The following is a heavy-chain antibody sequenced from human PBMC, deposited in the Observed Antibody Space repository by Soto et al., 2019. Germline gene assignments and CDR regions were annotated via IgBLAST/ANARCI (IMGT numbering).Heavy chain of an antibody. CDR1: GGTFSSYA. J-gene: IGHJ1*01. D-gene: IGHD6-19*01. CDR2: IIPIFGTA. CDR3: ARGPPEPGIAVAGTVEYFQH. V-gene: IGHV1-69*01. Sequence: QVQLVQSGAEVKKPGSSVKVSCKASGGTFSSYAISWVRQAPGQGLEWMGGIIPIFGTANYAQKFQGRVTITADESTSTAYMELSSLRYEDTAVYYCARGPPEPGIAVAGTVEYFQHWGQGTLVTVSS.